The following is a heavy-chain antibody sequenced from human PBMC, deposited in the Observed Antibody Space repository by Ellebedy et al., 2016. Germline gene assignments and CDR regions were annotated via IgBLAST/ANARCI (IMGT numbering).Heavy chain of an antibody. CDR3: ARAPGGYFDY. CDR1: GFTFSDYY. Sequence: GESLKISXAASGFTFSDYYMSWIRQAPGKGLEWVSYISSSSSYTNYADSVKGRFTISRDNAKNSLYLQMNSLRAEDTAVYYCARAPGGYFDYWGQGTLVTVSS. D-gene: IGHD2-8*02. CDR2: ISSSSSYT. J-gene: IGHJ4*02. V-gene: IGHV3-11*05.